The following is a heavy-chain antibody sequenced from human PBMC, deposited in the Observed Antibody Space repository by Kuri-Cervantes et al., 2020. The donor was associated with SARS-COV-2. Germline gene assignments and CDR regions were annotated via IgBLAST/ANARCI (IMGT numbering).Heavy chain of an antibody. V-gene: IGHV4-39*01. CDR2: IEYSGST. D-gene: IGHD3-16*02. Sequence: SETLSLTCTVSGDSISSCCYCWGWIRQPPGKGLEWIGSIEYSGSTYYNPSLKSRVTISIDKSKNQLSLKLASVTAADTAVYYCASLLSYYDYVWGSYRYYYFDYWGQGTLVTVSS. CDR3: ASLLSYYDYVWGSYRYYYFDY. CDR1: GDSISSCCYC. J-gene: IGHJ4*02.